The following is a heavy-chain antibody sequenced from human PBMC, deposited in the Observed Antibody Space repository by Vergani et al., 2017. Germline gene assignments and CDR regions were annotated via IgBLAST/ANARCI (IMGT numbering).Heavy chain of an antibody. CDR2: IRGSGSTT. D-gene: IGHD3-10*01. J-gene: IGHJ6*02. V-gene: IGHV3-23*01. Sequence: EVQLLESGGGLVQPGGSLRLSCAASGFTFSSYAMSWVRQAQGTGLEGVSAIRGSGSTTSYADSVKGRFTISRDNAQNSLYLQMNSLRAEDTAVYYCAREIRLWFGELTTLNGMDVWGQGTTVTVSS. CDR3: AREIRLWFGELTTLNGMDV. CDR1: GFTFSSYA.